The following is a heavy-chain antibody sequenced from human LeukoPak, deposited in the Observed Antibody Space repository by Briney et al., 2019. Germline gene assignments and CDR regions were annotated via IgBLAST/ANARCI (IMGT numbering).Heavy chain of an antibody. J-gene: IGHJ4*02. CDR3: ARGMDTAMVKGYFDY. CDR2: IYYSGST. Sequence: SETLSLTCTVSGGSISSYYWSWIRQPPGKGLEWIGYIYYSGSTNYNPSLKSRVTISVDTPKNQFSLKLSSVTAADTAVYYCARGMDTAMVKGYFDYWGQGTLVTVSS. CDR1: GGSISSYY. V-gene: IGHV4-59*01. D-gene: IGHD5-18*01.